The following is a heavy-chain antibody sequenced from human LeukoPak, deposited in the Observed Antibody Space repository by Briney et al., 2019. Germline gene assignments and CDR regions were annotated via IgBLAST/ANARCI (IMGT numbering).Heavy chain of an antibody. CDR2: INPKSGGT. V-gene: IGHV1-2*02. CDR1: GYTFTDYF. Sequence: ASVKVSCKASGYTFTDYFMNWVRQAPGQGLEWMGWINPKSGGTVYAQKFQGRVTMTRDTSSSTAYMELSRLRFDNTVVYYCARGPRITIFGVVMANDAFDIWGQGTMVTVSS. D-gene: IGHD3-3*01. J-gene: IGHJ3*02. CDR3: ARGPRITIFGVVMANDAFDI.